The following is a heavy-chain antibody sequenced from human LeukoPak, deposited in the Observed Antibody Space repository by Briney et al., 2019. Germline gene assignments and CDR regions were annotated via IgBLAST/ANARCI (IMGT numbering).Heavy chain of an antibody. CDR2: IYSGSST. D-gene: IGHD1-26*01. J-gene: IGHJ3*02. CDR3: ASSGWELLIAFDI. Sequence: PGGSLRLSCAASGFTVSSNYMSWVRQAPGKGLEWVSVIYSGSSTYYADYVKGRFTISRDNSKNKLYLKMNSLRAEDTAVYYCASSGWELLIAFDIWGQGTMVTVSS. V-gene: IGHV3-53*01. CDR1: GFTVSSNY.